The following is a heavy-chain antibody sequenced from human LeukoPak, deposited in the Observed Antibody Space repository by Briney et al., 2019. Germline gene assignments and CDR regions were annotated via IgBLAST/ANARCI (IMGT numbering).Heavy chain of an antibody. CDR2: IYSGGST. CDR1: GFTVSSNY. D-gene: IGHD6-19*01. CDR3: ARVGVAAFDY. J-gene: IGHJ4*02. Sequence: GGSLRLSCAASGFTVSSNYMSWVRQAPGKGLEWISVIYSGGSTYYADSVKGRFTISRHNSKNTLYLQMNSLRAEDTAVYYCARVGVAAFDYWGQGTLVTVSS. V-gene: IGHV3-53*04.